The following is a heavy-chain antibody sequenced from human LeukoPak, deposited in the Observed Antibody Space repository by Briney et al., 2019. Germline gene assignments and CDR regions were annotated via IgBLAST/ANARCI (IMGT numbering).Heavy chain of an antibody. J-gene: IGHJ4*02. CDR2: ISYDGSNK. V-gene: IGHV3-30*03. Sequence: GGSLRLSCAASGFTFSSYGMHWVRQAPGKGLEWVAVISYDGSNKYYADSMKGRFTISRDNSKNTLYLQMNSLRAEDTAVYSCATVFGDYGASDCWGQGTLVTVSA. CDR3: ATVFGDYGASDC. CDR1: GFTFSSYG. D-gene: IGHD4-17*01.